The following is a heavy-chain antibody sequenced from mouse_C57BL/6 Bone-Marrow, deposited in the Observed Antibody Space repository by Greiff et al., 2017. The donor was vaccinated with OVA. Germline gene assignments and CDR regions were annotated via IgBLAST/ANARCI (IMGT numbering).Heavy chain of an antibody. CDR3: ARKGIYYDYDGYAMDY. J-gene: IGHJ4*01. D-gene: IGHD2-4*01. V-gene: IGHV1-52*01. CDR2: IDPSDSET. CDR1: GYTFTSYW. Sequence: VQLQQPGAELVRPGSSVKLSCKASGYTFTSYWMHWVKQRPIQGLEWIGNIDPSDSETHYNQKFKDKATLTVDKSSSTAYMQLSSLTSEDSAVYYCARKGIYYDYDGYAMDYWGQGTSVTVSS.